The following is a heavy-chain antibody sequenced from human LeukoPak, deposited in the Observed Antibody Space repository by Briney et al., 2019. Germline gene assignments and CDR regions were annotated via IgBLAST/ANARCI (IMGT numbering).Heavy chain of an antibody. CDR2: ISAYNGNT. CDR3: ARAYCSSTSCYYYYYYGMDV. Sequence: ASVTVSCKASGYTFTSYGISWVRQAPGQGLEWMGWISAYNGNTNYAQKLQGRVTMTTDTSTSTAYMELRSLRSDDTAVYYCARAYCSSTSCYYYYYYGMDVWGQGTTVTVSS. V-gene: IGHV1-18*01. D-gene: IGHD2-2*01. J-gene: IGHJ6*02. CDR1: GYTFTSYG.